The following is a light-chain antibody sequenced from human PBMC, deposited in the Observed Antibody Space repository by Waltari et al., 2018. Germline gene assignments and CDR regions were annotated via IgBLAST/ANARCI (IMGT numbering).Light chain of an antibody. CDR3: QHYYDNPYS. CDR2: AAS. J-gene: IGKJ2*03. V-gene: IGKV1-6*01. Sequence: IQMTQSPSALSASVGDRVTISCRASQNIYSNLAWYQQKPGKAPKLLIYAASSLQSGIPSRFSGSGSGTDFTLTISSPQPEDSAAYYCQHYYDNPYSFGQGTKVEIK. CDR1: QNIYSN.